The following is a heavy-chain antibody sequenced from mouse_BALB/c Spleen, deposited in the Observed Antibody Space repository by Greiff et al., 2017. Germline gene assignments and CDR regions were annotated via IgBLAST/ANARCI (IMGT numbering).Heavy chain of an antibody. CDR1: GFSLTSYG. D-gene: IGHD1-1*01. V-gene: IGHV2-5-1*01. J-gene: IGHJ4*01. CDR2: IWRSGST. CDR3: AKNYYGSSYAMDY. Sequence: QVHVKQSGPSLVQPSQSLSITCTVSGFSLTSYGVHWVRQSPGKGLEWLGVIWRSGSTDYNAAFMSRLSITKDNSKSQVFFKMNSLQADDTAIYYCAKNYYGSSYAMDYWGQGTSVTVSS.